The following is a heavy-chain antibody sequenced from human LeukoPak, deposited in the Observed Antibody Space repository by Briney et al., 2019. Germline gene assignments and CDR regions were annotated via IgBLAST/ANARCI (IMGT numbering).Heavy chain of an antibody. Sequence: ASVKVSCKASGGTFSSYAISWVRQAPGQGLEWMGGIIPIFGTANYAQKFQGRVTTTADESTSTAYMELSSLRSEDTAVYYCARVRGHYDFWSGYYWDYFDYWGQGTLVTVSS. CDR2: IIPIFGTA. V-gene: IGHV1-69*01. J-gene: IGHJ4*02. CDR3: ARVRGHYDFWSGYYWDYFDY. D-gene: IGHD3-3*01. CDR1: GGTFSSYA.